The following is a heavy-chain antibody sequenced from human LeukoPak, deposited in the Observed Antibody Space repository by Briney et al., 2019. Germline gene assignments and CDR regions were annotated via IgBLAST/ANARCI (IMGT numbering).Heavy chain of an antibody. J-gene: IGHJ3*02. CDR2: ISYDGGDQ. CDR3: ARDRGIALVGTDDAFDI. D-gene: IGHD2/OR15-2a*01. V-gene: IGHV3-30*03. Sequence: GKSLRLSCAASGFTFSSYGMHWVRQAPGKGLEWVAVISYDGGDQYYADSVKGRLTVSRDNSKSTLYLQMDSLRADDTAVYFCARDRGIALVGTDDAFDIWGQGTMVTVSS. CDR1: GFTFSSYG.